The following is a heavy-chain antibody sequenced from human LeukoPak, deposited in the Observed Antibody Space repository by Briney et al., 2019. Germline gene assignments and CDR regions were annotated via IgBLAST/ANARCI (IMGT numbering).Heavy chain of an antibody. J-gene: IGHJ4*02. V-gene: IGHV3-30*03. Sequence: GGTLRLSCAASGFTFCSYGMHWGRQAPGKGLLCGAVLSHDGSNKYYADSVKGRFTISRDNSKNTLYLQMNSLRAEDTAVYYCGTNTDSSGYIVDYWGQGTLVTVSS. CDR3: GTNTDSSGYIVDY. CDR2: LSHDGSNK. CDR1: GFTFCSYG. D-gene: IGHD3-22*01.